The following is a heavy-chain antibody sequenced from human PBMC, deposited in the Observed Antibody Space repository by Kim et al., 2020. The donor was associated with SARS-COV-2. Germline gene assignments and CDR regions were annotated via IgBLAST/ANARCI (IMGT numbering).Heavy chain of an antibody. CDR3: ARRVGYSYGQGMDV. Sequence: PPPTSRVTISVDPSKNHFSLKRSSVTAADTAVYYCARRVGYSYGQGMDVWGQGTTVTVSS. D-gene: IGHD5-18*01. V-gene: IGHV4-39*01. J-gene: IGHJ6*02.